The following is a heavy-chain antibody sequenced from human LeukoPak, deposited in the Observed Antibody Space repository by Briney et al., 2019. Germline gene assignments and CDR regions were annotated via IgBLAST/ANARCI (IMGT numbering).Heavy chain of an antibody. CDR2: IYYSGST. Sequence: SETLSLTCTVSGGSISSSSYYWGWIRQPPGKGLEWIGSIYYSGSTYYNPSLKSRVTISVDTSKNQFSLKLSSVTAADTAVYYCARQVDILTGPNWFDPWGQGTLVTVSS. D-gene: IGHD3-9*01. CDR1: GGSISSSSYY. CDR3: ARQVDILTGPNWFDP. V-gene: IGHV4-39*01. J-gene: IGHJ5*02.